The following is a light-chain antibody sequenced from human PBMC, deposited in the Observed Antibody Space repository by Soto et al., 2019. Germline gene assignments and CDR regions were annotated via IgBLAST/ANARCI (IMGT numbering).Light chain of an antibody. CDR3: SSYTGNSYV. CDR1: SSDVGGYNY. Sequence: QSVLTQPAAVSESPGQSIAISCTGTSSDVGGYNYVSWYQQSPGKAPKLMIYGVTNRPSGVSNRFSGSKSGNTASLTISGLQAEDEADYFCSSYTGNSYVFGTGTKVTVL. J-gene: IGLJ1*01. CDR2: GVT. V-gene: IGLV2-14*01.